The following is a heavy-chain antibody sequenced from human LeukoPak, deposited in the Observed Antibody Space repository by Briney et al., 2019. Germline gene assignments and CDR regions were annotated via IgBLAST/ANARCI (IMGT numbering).Heavy chain of an antibody. Sequence: PGGSLRLSCAASGFTFSNYWMSWVRQAPGKGLEWVANIKQDVSEKYYVDAVKGRFTISRDNAKNSLDLQMNSLRAEDTAMYYCARDRYSYGGDDTLDTWGQGTMVTVSS. D-gene: IGHD5-18*01. CDR2: IKQDVSEK. CDR1: GFTFSNYW. J-gene: IGHJ3*02. CDR3: ARDRYSYGGDDTLDT. V-gene: IGHV3-7*01.